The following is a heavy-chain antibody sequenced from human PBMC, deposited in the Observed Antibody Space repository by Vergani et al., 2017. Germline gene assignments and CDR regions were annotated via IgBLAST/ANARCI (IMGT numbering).Heavy chain of an antibody. D-gene: IGHD2-15*01. J-gene: IGHJ4*02. CDR2: ISGSGGST. Sequence: EVQLLESGGGLVKPGGSLRLSCAASGFTFSSYWMHWVRQAPGKGLVWVSAISGSGGSTYYADSVKGRFTISRDNSKNTLYLQMNSLRAEDTAVYYCAKAPQYCSGGSCYADPLFDYWGQGTLVTVSS. V-gene: IGHV3-23*01. CDR3: AKAPQYCSGGSCYADPLFDY. CDR1: GFTFSSYW.